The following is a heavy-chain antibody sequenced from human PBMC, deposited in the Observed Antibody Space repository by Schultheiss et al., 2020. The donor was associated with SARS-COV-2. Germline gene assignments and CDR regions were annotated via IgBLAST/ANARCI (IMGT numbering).Heavy chain of an antibody. J-gene: IGHJ6*02. CDR2: INHSGST. Sequence: SETLSLTCAVYGGSFSGYYWSWIRQPPGKGLEWIGEINHSGSTNYNPSLKSRVTISVDTSKNQFSLKLSSVTAADTAVYYCASNSDGPAGLYYYYGMDVWGQGTTVTVSS. V-gene: IGHV4-34*01. CDR3: ASNSDGPAGLYYYYGMDV. D-gene: IGHD2-2*01. CDR1: GGSFSGYY.